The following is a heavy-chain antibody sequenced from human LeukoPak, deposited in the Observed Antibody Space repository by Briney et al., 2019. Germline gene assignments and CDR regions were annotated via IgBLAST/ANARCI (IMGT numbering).Heavy chain of an antibody. CDR2: ISAYNGNT. V-gene: IGHV1-18*04. CDR1: GYTFTSYG. D-gene: IGHD2-2*01. Sequence: GASVKVSCKASGYTFTSYGISWVRQAPGQGLEWMGWISAYNGNTNYAQKLQGRVTMTTDTSTSTAYMELRSLRSDDTAVYYCARGIRSCSSTSCYEVFPYWGQGTLVTVSS. CDR3: ARGIRSCSSTSCYEVFPY. J-gene: IGHJ4*02.